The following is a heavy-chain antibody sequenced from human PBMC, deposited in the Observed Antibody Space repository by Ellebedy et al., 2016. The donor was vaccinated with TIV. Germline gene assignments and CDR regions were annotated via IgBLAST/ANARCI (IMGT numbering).Heavy chain of an antibody. CDR2: INHSGST. Sequence: SETLSLTCAVYGGSSSGYYWSWIRQPPGTGLEWIGEINHSGSTNYNPSLKSRVTISVDTSKNQFSLKLSSVTAADTAVYYCASGKGYYYMDVWGKGTTVTVSS. CDR3: ASGKGYYYMDV. V-gene: IGHV4-34*01. CDR1: GGSSSGYY. J-gene: IGHJ6*03.